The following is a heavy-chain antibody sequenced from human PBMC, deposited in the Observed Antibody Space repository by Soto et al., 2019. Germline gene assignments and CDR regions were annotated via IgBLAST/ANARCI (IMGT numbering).Heavy chain of an antibody. CDR1: GFTVSSNY. J-gene: IGHJ6*02. CDR2: IYSGGST. Sequence: GGSLRLSCAASGFTVSSNYMSWVRQAPGKGLEWVSVIYSGGSTYYADSVKGRFTISRDNSKNTLYLQMNSLRTEDTAVYYCARDSGLTYYYCGMDVWGQGTTVTVSS. CDR3: ARDSGLTYYYCGMDV. V-gene: IGHV3-66*01. D-gene: IGHD3-10*01.